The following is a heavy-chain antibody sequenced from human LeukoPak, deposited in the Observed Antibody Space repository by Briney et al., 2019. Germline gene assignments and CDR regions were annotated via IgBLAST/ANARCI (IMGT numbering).Heavy chain of an antibody. D-gene: IGHD1-26*01. J-gene: IGHJ6*01. CDR2: ISGTGDNT. CDR1: GFTFSGFA. CDR3: AKMKGHPLPKYYMDV. V-gene: IGHV3-23*01. Sequence: GGSLRLSCAASGFTFSGFAMSWVRRTPGKGLEWVSGISGTGDNTLYADSVKGRFTISRDNPKNTLYLEMNSLRAEDTAVYYCAKMKGHPLPKYYMDVWGQGTTVTVSS.